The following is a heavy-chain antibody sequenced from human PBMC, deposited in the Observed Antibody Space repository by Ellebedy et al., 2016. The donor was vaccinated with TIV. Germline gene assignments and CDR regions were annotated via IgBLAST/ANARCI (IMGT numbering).Heavy chain of an antibody. V-gene: IGHV1-46*01. J-gene: IGHJ4*02. Sequence: AASVKVSCKVSGYTFTTFYMHWVRQAPGEGLEWMGIINPCDGSASYAQKFQGRVTMTRDTSTSTGYMELSSLRSEDTAVYYCARDLDMGIRRYYFDYWGQGTLVTVSS. D-gene: IGHD3-9*01. CDR2: INPCDGSA. CDR1: GYTFTTFY. CDR3: ARDLDMGIRRYYFDY.